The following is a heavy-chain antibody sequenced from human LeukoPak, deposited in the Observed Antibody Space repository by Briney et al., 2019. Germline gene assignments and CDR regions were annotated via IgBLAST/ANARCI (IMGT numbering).Heavy chain of an antibody. CDR3: AKDPGPYCSGGSCYSQPDY. V-gene: IGHV3-30*18. J-gene: IGHJ4*02. CDR1: GFTFSSYG. CDR2: ISYDGSNK. D-gene: IGHD2-15*01. Sequence: GGSLRLSCAAYGFTFSSYGMHWVRQAPGKGLEWVAVISYDGSNKYYADSVKGRFTISRDNSKNTLYLQMNSLRAEDTAVYYCAKDPGPYCSGGSCYSQPDYWGQGTLVTVSS.